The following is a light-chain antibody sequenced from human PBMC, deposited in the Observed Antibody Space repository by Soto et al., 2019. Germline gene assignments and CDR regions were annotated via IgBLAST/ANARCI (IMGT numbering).Light chain of an antibody. CDR2: EVY. V-gene: IGLV2-23*02. Sequence: QSALTQPASVSGSPGQSITISCTGTSNNVGNYNLVSWYQQHPGKAPKLMIYEVYKRPPGVSNRFSGSKSGITASLTISGLQVEDEGDYYCCSYAGSDTYVFGTGTKLTVL. CDR3: CSYAGSDTYV. J-gene: IGLJ1*01. CDR1: SNNVGNYNL.